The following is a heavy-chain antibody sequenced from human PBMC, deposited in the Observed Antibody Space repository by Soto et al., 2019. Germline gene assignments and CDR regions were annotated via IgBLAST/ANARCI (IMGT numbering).Heavy chain of an antibody. CDR1: GASISTGDYY. CDR2: IYFSGYT. D-gene: IGHD3-9*01. V-gene: IGHV4-30-4*01. CDR3: ARGPTYDLLSGGFDF. J-gene: IGHJ4*02. Sequence: SETLSLTCTVSGASISTGDYYWSWIRQPPGKGLEWIGYIYFSGYTSYNPSLKSRLSISVDTSKNQFSLKLPSATAADTAVYYCARGPTYDLLSGGFDFWGQGALVTVS.